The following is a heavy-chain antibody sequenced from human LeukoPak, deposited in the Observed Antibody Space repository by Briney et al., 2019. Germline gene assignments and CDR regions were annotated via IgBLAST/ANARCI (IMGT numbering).Heavy chain of an antibody. CDR1: GFTFSNYG. J-gene: IGHJ4*02. D-gene: IGHD4-17*01. CDR2: ISYDGTNK. V-gene: IGHV3-30*19. Sequence: GGSLRLSCAASGFTFSNYGIHWVRQAPGKGLEWVAIISYDGTNKYYADSVKGRFTISRDNFKNTLYLQMNSLRAEDTAFYYCSRGDDYGDYWVDYWGQGTLVTVSS. CDR3: SRGDDYGDYWVDY.